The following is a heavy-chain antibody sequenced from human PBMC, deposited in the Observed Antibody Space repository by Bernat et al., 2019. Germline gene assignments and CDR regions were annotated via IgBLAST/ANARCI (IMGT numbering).Heavy chain of an antibody. D-gene: IGHD5-24*01. CDR2: IKQDGSEK. V-gene: IGHV3-7*01. Sequence: EVQLVESGGGLVQPGGSLRLSYAASGFTFSSYWMSWVRQAPGKGLEWVANIKQDGSEKYYVDSVKGRFTISRDNAKNSLYLQMNSLRAEDTAVYYCARDHVEMATTDAFDIWGQGTMVTVSS. J-gene: IGHJ3*02. CDR3: ARDHVEMATTDAFDI. CDR1: GFTFSSYW.